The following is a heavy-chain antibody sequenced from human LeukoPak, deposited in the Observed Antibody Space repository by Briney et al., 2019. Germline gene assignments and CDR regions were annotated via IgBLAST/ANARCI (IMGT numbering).Heavy chain of an antibody. Sequence: SQTLSLTCTVSGASISTYYWSWIRQPPGKGLEWIGYIYYSGSTNYNPSLKSRVTISVDTSKNHLSLTLTSVTAADTAVYYCSRESGAFSPFGYWGQGTLVTVSS. V-gene: IGHV4-59*12. CDR3: SRESGAFSPFGY. CDR2: IYYSGST. J-gene: IGHJ4*02. CDR1: GASISTYY. D-gene: IGHD1-26*01.